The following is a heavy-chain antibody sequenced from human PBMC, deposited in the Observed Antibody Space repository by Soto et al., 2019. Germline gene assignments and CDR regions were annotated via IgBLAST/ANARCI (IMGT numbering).Heavy chain of an antibody. V-gene: IGHV1-2*02. CDR3: ARGWGIAAPGPNWFDP. Sequence: ASVKVSCKASGYTFTGYYMHWVRQAPGQGLEWMGWINPNSGGTKYVQKFQGRVTMTRDTSISTVYLELSRLRSDDTALYYGARGWGIAAPGPNWFDPWGQGTLVTV. J-gene: IGHJ5*02. CDR2: INPNSGGT. D-gene: IGHD6-13*01. CDR1: GYTFTGYY.